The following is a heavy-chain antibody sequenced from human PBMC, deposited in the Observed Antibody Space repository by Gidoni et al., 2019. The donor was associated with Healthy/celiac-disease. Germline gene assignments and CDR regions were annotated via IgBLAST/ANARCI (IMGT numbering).Heavy chain of an antibody. Sequence: QVQLVESGGGVVQPGRSLRLSCAASGFTFSSYAMHWVRQAPGKGLEWVAVISYDGSNKYYADSVKGRFTISRDNSKNTLYLQMNSLRAEDTAVYYCARDQMAGPLDYWGQGTLVTVSS. CDR2: ISYDGSNK. CDR1: GFTFSSYA. J-gene: IGHJ4*02. V-gene: IGHV3-30-3*01. D-gene: IGHD6-19*01. CDR3: ARDQMAGPLDY.